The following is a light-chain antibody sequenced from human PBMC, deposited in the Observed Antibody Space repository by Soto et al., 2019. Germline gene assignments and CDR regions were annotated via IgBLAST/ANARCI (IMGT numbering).Light chain of an antibody. V-gene: IGLV1-40*01. CDR2: GNS. Sequence: QSVLTQPPSVSGAPGQRVTISCTGSSSNIGAGYDVHWYQQLPGTAPKLLIYGNSNRPSGVPDRFSGSKSGTSASLAITGLQAEDEADYYCQSYDSSLSCSNVVCGGGTKLTVL. CDR3: QSYDSSLSCSNVV. J-gene: IGLJ2*01. CDR1: SSNIGAGYD.